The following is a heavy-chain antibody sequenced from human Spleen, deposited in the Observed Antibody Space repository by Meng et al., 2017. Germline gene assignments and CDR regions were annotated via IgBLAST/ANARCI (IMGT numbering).Heavy chain of an antibody. CDR3: ARGGGCSDGTCYSNYGP. J-gene: IGHJ5*02. Sequence: VQLHESCPGLVKPSESLSLTCTVSGGSISGFIWSWIRQPPGKGLEWIGYIYYSGSTNYNASLRSRVTMSVDTSKNQFSLKLSSVTAADTAVYYCARGGGCSDGTCYSNYGPWGQGTLVTVSS. CDR2: IYYSGST. D-gene: IGHD2-15*01. V-gene: IGHV4-59*01. CDR1: GGSISGFI.